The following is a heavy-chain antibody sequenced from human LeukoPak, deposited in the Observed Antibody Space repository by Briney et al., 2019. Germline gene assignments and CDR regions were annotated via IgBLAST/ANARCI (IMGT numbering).Heavy chain of an antibody. V-gene: IGHV4-30-4*01. D-gene: IGHD3-22*01. J-gene: IGHJ4*02. CDR2: IYYSGNT. CDR3: ARENYDTFDY. CDR1: GGSVSSGAYY. Sequence: SQTLSLTCTVPGGSVSSGAYYWSWIRQPPGKGLEWIGYIYYSGNTYYNPSLNSRVTISLDTSKNQFSLKLSSVTAADTAVYYCARENYDTFDYWGQGTLVTVSS.